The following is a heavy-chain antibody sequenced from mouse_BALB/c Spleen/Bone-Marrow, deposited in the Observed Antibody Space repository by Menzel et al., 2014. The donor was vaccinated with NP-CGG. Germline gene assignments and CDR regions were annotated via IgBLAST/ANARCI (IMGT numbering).Heavy chain of an antibody. Sequence: VQLKESGGGLVQPGGSLRLSCATSGFTFTDYYMSWARQPPGKALEWLGFIRNKANGYTTEYSASVKGRFTISRDNSQSILYLQMNTLRAEDSATYYCARDMGNYGVMDYWGQGTSVTVSS. CDR1: GFTFTDYY. CDR3: ARDMGNYGVMDY. J-gene: IGHJ4*01. D-gene: IGHD2-1*01. V-gene: IGHV7-3*02. CDR2: IRNKANGYTT.